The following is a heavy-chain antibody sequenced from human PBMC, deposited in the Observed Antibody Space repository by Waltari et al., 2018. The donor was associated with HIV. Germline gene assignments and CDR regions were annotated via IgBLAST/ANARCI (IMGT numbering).Heavy chain of an antibody. V-gene: IGHV1-18*01. Sequence: VQLVQSGAEVKRPGASVRVSCPSSGYTFSAYAINWVRQAPGQGLEWMGWINNYDGQTNFAEKFQGRVTMTTDTSKSTAYMELRSLRSDDTAVYFYARGVALVRGVKIRGHMDVWGQGTTVTVSS. J-gene: IGHJ6*02. CDR1: GYTFSAYA. D-gene: IGHD3-10*01. CDR3: ARGVALVRGVKIRGHMDV. CDR2: INNYDGQT.